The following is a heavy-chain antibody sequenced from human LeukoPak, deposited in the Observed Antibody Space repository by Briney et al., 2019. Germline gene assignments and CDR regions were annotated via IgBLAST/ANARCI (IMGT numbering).Heavy chain of an antibody. J-gene: IGHJ4*02. D-gene: IGHD6-13*01. V-gene: IGHV1-8*02. CDR2: MNPNSGNT. Sequence: WASVKVSCKASGGTFSSYAISWVRQAPGQGLEWMGWMNPNSGNTGYAQKFQGRVTMTRNTSISTAYMELSSLRSEDTAVYYCARGSPRDSSSFDYWGQGTLVTVSS. CDR3: ARGSPRDSSSFDY. CDR1: GGTFSSYA.